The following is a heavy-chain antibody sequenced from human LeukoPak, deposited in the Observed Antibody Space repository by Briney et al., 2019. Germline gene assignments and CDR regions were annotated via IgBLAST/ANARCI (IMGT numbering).Heavy chain of an antibody. CDR1: GFPFDDYT. V-gene: IGHV3-43*01. J-gene: IGHJ4*02. CDR3: AKGHIVGAITEFDY. D-gene: IGHD1-26*01. CDR2: ISWDGCST. Sequence: GGSLRLSCAASGFPFDDYTMHWVRQTPGEGLEWVSLISWDGCSTYYADSVKGRFTISRDNSKNSLYLQMNSLRTEDTALYYCAKGHIVGAITEFDYWGQGTLVTVSS.